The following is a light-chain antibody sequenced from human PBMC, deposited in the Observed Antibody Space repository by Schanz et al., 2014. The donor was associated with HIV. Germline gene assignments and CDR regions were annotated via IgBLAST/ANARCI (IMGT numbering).Light chain of an antibody. Sequence: TQSPATLSVSPGDRVTLSCRASQSVGSNVAWYQQRPGQSPRLLISGASSRAADIPARFSGSGSGTEFTLTISSLEPEDFAVYYCQYFGNSGGTFGGGTKVEIK. V-gene: IGKV3-15*01. CDR3: QYFGNSGGT. J-gene: IGKJ4*01. CDR2: GAS. CDR1: QSVGSN.